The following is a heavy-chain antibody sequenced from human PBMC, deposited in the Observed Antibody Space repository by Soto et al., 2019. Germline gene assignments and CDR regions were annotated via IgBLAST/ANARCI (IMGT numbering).Heavy chain of an antibody. CDR2: TRNKANSYTT. J-gene: IGHJ3*02. Sequence: EVQLVESGGGLVQPGGSLRLSCAASGFTFSDHYMDWVRQAPGKGLEWVGRTRNKANSYTTEYAASVKGRFTISRDDSKNSLYMQMNSLKTEDTAVYYCARGALDSLSGYWAPDDAFDIWGQGTMVTVSS. V-gene: IGHV3-72*01. CDR1: GFTFSDHY. CDR3: ARGALDSLSGYWAPDDAFDI. D-gene: IGHD3-9*01.